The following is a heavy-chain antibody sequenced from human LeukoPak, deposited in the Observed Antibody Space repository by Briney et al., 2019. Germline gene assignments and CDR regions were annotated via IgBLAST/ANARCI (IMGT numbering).Heavy chain of an antibody. J-gene: IGHJ4*02. CDR3: ARAVVVAATQDH. Sequence: PGGTLRLSYAASGFTFSSYSMIWARDARGKGLEEGLSITSSSSYMYHADSVKGRFNISRDNAKNSLYMQMDSVRAEDTAVYYCARAVVVAATQDHWGQGTMVTVSS. CDR1: GFTFSSYS. V-gene: IGHV3-21*06. D-gene: IGHD2-15*01. CDR2: ITSSSSYM.